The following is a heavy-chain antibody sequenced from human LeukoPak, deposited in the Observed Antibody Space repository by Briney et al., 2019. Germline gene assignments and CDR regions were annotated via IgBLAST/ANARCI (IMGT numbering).Heavy chain of an antibody. CDR1: GFTFSSYN. V-gene: IGHV3-21*01. J-gene: IGHJ4*02. CDR2: ISSSSSYI. Sequence: GGSLRLSCVASGFTFSSYNMNWVRQAPGKGLEWVSSISSSSSYIYYADSVKGRFTISRDNAKNSLYLQMNSLRAEDTAVYYCARAHYYDSSGLDFWGQGTLVTVSS. CDR3: ARAHYYDSSGLDF. D-gene: IGHD3-22*01.